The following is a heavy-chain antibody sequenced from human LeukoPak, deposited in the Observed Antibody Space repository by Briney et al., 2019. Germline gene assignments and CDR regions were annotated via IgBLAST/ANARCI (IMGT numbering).Heavy chain of an antibody. V-gene: IGHV4-59*01. Sequence: SETLSLTCTVSGGSISSYYWSWIRQPPGKGLEWIGYIYYSGSTNYNPSLKSRVTISVDTSKNQFSLKLSSVTAADTAVCYCARAGPQYYDFWSGYYSFDYWGQGTLVTVSS. D-gene: IGHD3-3*01. J-gene: IGHJ4*02. CDR1: GGSISSYY. CDR2: IYYSGST. CDR3: ARAGPQYYDFWSGYYSFDY.